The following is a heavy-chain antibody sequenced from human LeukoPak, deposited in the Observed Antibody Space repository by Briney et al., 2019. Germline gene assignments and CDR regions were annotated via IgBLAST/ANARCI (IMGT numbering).Heavy chain of an antibody. D-gene: IGHD3-10*01. J-gene: IGHJ4*02. CDR1: GFTFSSYW. CDR3: ARDHSGYSSSSNYYVSGSYYNPPDY. V-gene: IGHV3-7*01. CDR2: IKQDGSEK. Sequence: GGSLRLSCAASGFTFSSYWMSWVRQAPGKGLEWVANIKQDGSEKYYVDSVKGRFTISRDNAKNSLYLQMNSLRAEDTAVYYCARDHSGYSSSSNYYVSGSYYNPPDYWGQGTLVTVSS.